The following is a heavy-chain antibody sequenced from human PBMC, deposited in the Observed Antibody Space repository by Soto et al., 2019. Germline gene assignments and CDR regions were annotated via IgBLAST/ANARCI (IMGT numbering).Heavy chain of an antibody. Sequence: EMQLVESGGGLVQPGGSLRLSCAASGFIFRSHEMNWVRQAPGKGPEWLSYISGGGSSIYYAASVRGRFTISRDNAKNSFYVQMNSLRGEDTAVYYGPTPIEDSSSANYYFDVWGRGTLVTVST. D-gene: IGHD3-22*01. J-gene: IGHJ2*01. CDR1: GFIFRSHE. CDR3: PTPIEDSSSANYYFDV. V-gene: IGHV3-48*03. CDR2: ISGGGSSI.